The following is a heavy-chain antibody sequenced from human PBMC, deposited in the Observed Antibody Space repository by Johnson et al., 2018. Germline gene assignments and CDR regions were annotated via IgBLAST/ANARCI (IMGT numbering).Heavy chain of an antibody. V-gene: IGHV3-15*07. CDR3: ARDPSQYWVYAIYDAFDI. D-gene: IGHD2-8*01. Sequence: VQLVESGGGLVKPGGSLRLSCAASGFTFSNAWMNWVRQAPGKGLEWVGRIKSKTDGGTTDYAAPVKGRFTIPRDDSKSTLYLQKNSLRAEDKAVYYCARDPSQYWVYAIYDAFDIWGQGTMVTVSS. J-gene: IGHJ3*02. CDR1: GFTFSNAW. CDR2: IKSKTDGGTT.